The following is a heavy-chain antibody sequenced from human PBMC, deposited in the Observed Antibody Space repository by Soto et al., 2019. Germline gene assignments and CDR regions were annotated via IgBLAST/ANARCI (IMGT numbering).Heavy chain of an antibody. CDR3: ARLRGSIDNPDYYYYGMDV. J-gene: IGHJ6*02. D-gene: IGHD3-16*02. CDR2: INHSGST. Sequence: SETLSLTCAVYGGSFSGYYWSWIRQPPGKGLEWVGEINHSGSTNYNPSLKSRVTISVDTSKNQFSLKLSSVTAADTAVYYCARLRGSIDNPDYYYYGMDVWGQGTTVKVSS. CDR1: GGSFSGYY. V-gene: IGHV4-34*01.